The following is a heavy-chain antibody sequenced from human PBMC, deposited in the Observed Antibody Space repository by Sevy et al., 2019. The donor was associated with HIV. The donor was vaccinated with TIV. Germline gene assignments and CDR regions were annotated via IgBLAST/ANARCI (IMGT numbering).Heavy chain of an antibody. CDR2: IYTNANT. V-gene: IGHV4-4*07. CDR1: GGSISSNY. D-gene: IGHD6-13*01. Sequence: SETLSLTCTVSGGSISSNYWSWIRQPAGKGLEWIGRIYTNANTNYSPSLKSRVTMSLDTSKNQFSLNLSSVTAADTAVYYRAKGSSWYTWFDPWGQGTLVTVSS. CDR3: AKGSSWYTWFDP. J-gene: IGHJ5*02.